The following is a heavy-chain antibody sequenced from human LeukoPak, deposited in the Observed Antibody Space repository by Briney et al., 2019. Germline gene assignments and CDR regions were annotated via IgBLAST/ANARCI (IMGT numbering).Heavy chain of an antibody. D-gene: IGHD6-13*01. V-gene: IGHV3-33*01. CDR2: IWYDGSNK. J-gene: IGHJ4*02. CDR3: ARDSNWYGIDY. Sequence: PGGPLRLSCAASAFTFSSYGMQWVRQAPGKGLEWVAIIWYDGSNKYYADSVKGRFTISRDNSKNTLYLQMNSLRAEDTAVYYCARDSNWYGIDYWGQGTVVTVSS. CDR1: AFTFSSYG.